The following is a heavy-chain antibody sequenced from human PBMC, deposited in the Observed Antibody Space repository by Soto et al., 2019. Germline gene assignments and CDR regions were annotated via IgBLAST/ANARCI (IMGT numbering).Heavy chain of an antibody. CDR1: GFTVGNNY. Sequence: EVQLVESGGGLIQPGGSLKLSCAASGFTVGNNYMSWVRQAPGKGLEWVSLIYSTGTTKYADSVKGRLTVSRDNAKNTLYLQMNSLRAEDTAVYYCAKDGRGSGSHYTSFGYWGQGTLVPVSS. J-gene: IGHJ4*02. CDR3: AKDGRGSGSHYTSFGY. D-gene: IGHD3-10*01. V-gene: IGHV3-53*01. CDR2: IYSTGTT.